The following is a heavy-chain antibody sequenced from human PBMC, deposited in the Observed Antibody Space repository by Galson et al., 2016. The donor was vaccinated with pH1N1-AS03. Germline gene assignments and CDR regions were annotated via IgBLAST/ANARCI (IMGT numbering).Heavy chain of an antibody. J-gene: IGHJ5*02. CDR2: ISSHGGST. CDR3: ARDWSIAVAGQPWGWFDP. CDR1: GFTFSSYA. Sequence: SLRLSCAASGFTFSSYAMHWVRQAPGKGLEYVSAISSHGGSTYHANSVKGRFTISRDNSKNKPYLQMGSLRAEDMAAYYCARDWSIAVAGQPWGWFDPWGQGTLVTVSS. D-gene: IGHD6-19*01. V-gene: IGHV3-64*01.